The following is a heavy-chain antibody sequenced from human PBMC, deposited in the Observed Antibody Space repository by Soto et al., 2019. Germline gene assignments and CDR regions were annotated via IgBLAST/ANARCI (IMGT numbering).Heavy chain of an antibody. V-gene: IGHV3-7*01. J-gene: IGHJ4*02. Sequence: EVQLVESVGGLVQPGGSLRLSCAASGFTFSSYWMSWVRQAPGKGLEWVANIKQDGSEKYYVDSVKGRFTISRDNAKNSLYLQMNSLRAEDTAVYYCARDTRGIAAAGSHYWGQGTLVTVSS. CDR3: ARDTRGIAAAGSHY. CDR2: IKQDGSEK. CDR1: GFTFSSYW. D-gene: IGHD6-13*01.